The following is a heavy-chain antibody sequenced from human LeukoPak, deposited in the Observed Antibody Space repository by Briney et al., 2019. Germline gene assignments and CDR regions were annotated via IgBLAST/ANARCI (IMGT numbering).Heavy chain of an antibody. V-gene: IGHV4-31*03. Sequence: SETLSLTCTVSGGSISSGGYYWSWIRQHPGKGLEWIGYIYYSGSTYHNPSLKSRVTISVDTSKNQFSLKLSSVTAADTAVYYCARHQSSTSGNWFDPWGQGTLVTVSS. D-gene: IGHD2-2*01. J-gene: IGHJ5*02. CDR1: GGSISSGGYY. CDR2: IYYSGST. CDR3: ARHQSSTSGNWFDP.